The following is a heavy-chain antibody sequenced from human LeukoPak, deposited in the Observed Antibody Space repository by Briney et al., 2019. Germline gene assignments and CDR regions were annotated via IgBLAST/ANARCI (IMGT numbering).Heavy chain of an antibody. Sequence: PSETLSLTCTVSGRSISSGYYWGWIRLPPGKGLEWIGSISHSGSTCYTPSLKSRVTISVDTSKNQFSLEVTSVTAADTAVYYCARDSGMVASARAFDVWGQGTMVTVSS. D-gene: IGHD1-26*01. J-gene: IGHJ3*01. CDR2: ISHSGST. CDR3: ARDSGMVASARAFDV. CDR1: GRSISSGYY. V-gene: IGHV4-38-2*02.